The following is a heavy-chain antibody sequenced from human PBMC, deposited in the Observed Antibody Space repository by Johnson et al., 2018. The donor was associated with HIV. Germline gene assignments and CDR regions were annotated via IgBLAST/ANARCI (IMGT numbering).Heavy chain of an antibody. CDR1: GFTFSSYW. Sequence: MLLVESGGGLVQPGGSLRLSCAASGFTFSSYWMSWVRQAPGKGLEWVANIKQDGSEKYYVASVKGRFTISRDNAKNSLYLQMNSLRAEDTAVYYCASRSTSMTDAFDIWGQGTMVTVSS. CDR2: IKQDGSEK. D-gene: IGHD2-2*01. J-gene: IGHJ3*02. V-gene: IGHV3-7*01. CDR3: ASRSTSMTDAFDI.